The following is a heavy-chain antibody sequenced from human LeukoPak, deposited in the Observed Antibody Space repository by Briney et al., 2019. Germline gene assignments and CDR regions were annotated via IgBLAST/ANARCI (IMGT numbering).Heavy chain of an antibody. D-gene: IGHD5-12*01. CDR1: GFTFDTYP. Sequence: GGSLRLSCAAAGFTFDTYPMNWVRQAPGRGLEWISYIRSNRDTIYYAASVKGRFTISRDNARHSLYLQMNSLRDEDTAVYYCARGPGYGHYFDYWGQGALVTVSS. V-gene: IGHV3-48*02. CDR2: IRSNRDTI. J-gene: IGHJ4*02. CDR3: ARGPGYGHYFDY.